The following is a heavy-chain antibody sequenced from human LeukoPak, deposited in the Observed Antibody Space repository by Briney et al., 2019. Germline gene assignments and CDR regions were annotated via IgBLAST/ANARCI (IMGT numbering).Heavy chain of an antibody. V-gene: IGHV1-69*13. CDR1: GGTFSSYA. CDR3: AREGGPSGAFDI. D-gene: IGHD3-10*01. J-gene: IGHJ3*02. CDR2: IIPIFGTA. Sequence: ASVKVSCKASGGTFSSYAISWVRQAPGQGLEWVGGIIPIFGTANYAQKFQGRVTITADESTSTAYVELSSLRSEDTAVYYCAREGGPSGAFDIWGQGTMVTVSS.